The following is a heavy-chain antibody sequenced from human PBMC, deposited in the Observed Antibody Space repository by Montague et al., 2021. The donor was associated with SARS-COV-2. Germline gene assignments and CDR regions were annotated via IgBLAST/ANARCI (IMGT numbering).Heavy chain of an antibody. V-gene: IGHV3-7*01. J-gene: IGHJ4*02. Sequence: SLRLSCAASGFTLYAYWMNWVRQAPGKGLEWVANINYDGSETYYVGSVKGRFTISRDNANNALHLQMNNLRAADTAVYFCARNPYRTYFYGSGIYLLNHSFDYWGPGTLVTVSS. CDR3: ARNPYRTYFYGSGIYLLNHSFDY. D-gene: IGHD3-10*01. CDR2: INYDGSET. CDR1: GFTLYAYW.